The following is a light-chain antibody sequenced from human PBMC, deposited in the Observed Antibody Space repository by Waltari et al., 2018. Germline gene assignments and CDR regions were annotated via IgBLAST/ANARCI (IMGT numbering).Light chain of an antibody. CDR3: SSHGGSDKFYV. CDR2: EVN. CDR1: SSDIGRYDL. Sequence: QSALTQPPSASGSPGQSVAISCTGTSSDIGRYDLVPWYQQHPGKAPKLLISEVNKRPSGVPDRFSGAKSGNTASLTVSGLQAEDEADYYCSSHGGSDKFYVFGTGTKVTVL. V-gene: IGLV2-8*01. J-gene: IGLJ1*01.